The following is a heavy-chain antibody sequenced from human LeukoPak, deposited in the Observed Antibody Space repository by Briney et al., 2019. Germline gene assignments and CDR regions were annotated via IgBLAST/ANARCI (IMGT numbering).Heavy chain of an antibody. Sequence: GASVKVSCKASGYTFTGYYMHWVRQAPGQGLEWMGWINPNSGGTNYAQKFQGWVTMTRDTSISTAYMELSRLRSDDTAVYYCARGWRKVGAIYNWFDPWGQGTLVTVSS. CDR3: ARGWRKVGAIYNWFDP. D-gene: IGHD1-26*01. V-gene: IGHV1-2*04. CDR1: GYTFTGYY. J-gene: IGHJ5*02. CDR2: INPNSGGT.